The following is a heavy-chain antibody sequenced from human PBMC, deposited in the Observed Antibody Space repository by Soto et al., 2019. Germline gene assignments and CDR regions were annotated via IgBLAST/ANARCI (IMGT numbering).Heavy chain of an antibody. Sequence: ASVKVSCKTSGYTFTSYAMHWVRQAPGQRLERMGWINAGNGNTKYSQKFQGRVTITRDTSASTAYMELSSLRSEDTAVYYCARGDGYYYFDYWGQGSLVTVSS. D-gene: IGHD3-22*01. V-gene: IGHV1-3*01. CDR1: GYTFTSYA. CDR2: INAGNGNT. CDR3: ARGDGYYYFDY. J-gene: IGHJ4*02.